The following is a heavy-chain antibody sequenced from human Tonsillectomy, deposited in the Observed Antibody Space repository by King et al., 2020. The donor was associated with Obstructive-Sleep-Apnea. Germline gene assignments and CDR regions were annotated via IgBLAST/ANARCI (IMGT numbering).Heavy chain of an antibody. V-gene: IGHV1-18*01. D-gene: IGHD2-8*02. J-gene: IGHJ4*02. CDR2: ISAYTGNT. CDR3: ARGGYSSGYVGYFDF. CDR1: GYSLIYYG. Sequence: QLVQSGAEVKEPGASVKVSCKTSGYSLIYYGVAWVRQAPGQGLEWMGWISAYTGNTNYAQDFQGRVTVTTDTSTSTAYMELRGLSSDDTAMYYCARGGYSSGYVGYFDFWGQGTLVTVSS.